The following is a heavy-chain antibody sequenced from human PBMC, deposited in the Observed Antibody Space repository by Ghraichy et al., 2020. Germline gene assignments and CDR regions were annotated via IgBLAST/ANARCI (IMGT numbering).Heavy chain of an antibody. CDR1: GGTFSSYA. CDR2: IIPIFGTA. D-gene: IGHD3-22*01. CDR3: ARDMGSSGYYRGNWFDP. Sequence: SVKVSCKASGGTFSSYAISWVRQAPGQGLEWMGGIIPIFGTANYAQKFQGRVTITADESTSTAYMELSSLRSEDTAVYYCARDMGSSGYYRGNWFDPWGQGTLVTVSS. J-gene: IGHJ5*02. V-gene: IGHV1-69*13.